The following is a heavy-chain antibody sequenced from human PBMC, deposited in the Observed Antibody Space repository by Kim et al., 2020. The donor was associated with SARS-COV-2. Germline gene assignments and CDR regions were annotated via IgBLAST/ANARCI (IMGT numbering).Heavy chain of an antibody. V-gene: IGHV4-34*01. J-gene: IGHJ4*02. Sequence: SETLSLTCAVYGGSFSGYYWSWIRQPPGKGLEWIGEINHSGSTNYNPSLKSRVTISVDTSKNQFSLKLSSVTAADTAVYYCARARLIAARRTYYFDYWGQGTLVTVSS. CDR3: ARARLIAARRTYYFDY. D-gene: IGHD6-6*01. CDR2: INHSGST. CDR1: GGSFSGYY.